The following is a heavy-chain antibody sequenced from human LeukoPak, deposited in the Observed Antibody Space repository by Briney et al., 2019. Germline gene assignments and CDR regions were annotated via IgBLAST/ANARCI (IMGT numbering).Heavy chain of an antibody. D-gene: IGHD2-21*01. V-gene: IGHV1-3*01. J-gene: IGHJ4*02. Sequence: ASVKVSFKASGYTFTNYVIHWVRQAPGQRPDWMGWINAGNGDTKYSHHFQGRVTITRDTSASTAYMEMSSLTSEDTALYYCARDDCGDTCYPGGYWGQGTLVTVSS. CDR2: INAGNGDT. CDR3: ARDDCGDTCYPGGY. CDR1: GYTFTNYV.